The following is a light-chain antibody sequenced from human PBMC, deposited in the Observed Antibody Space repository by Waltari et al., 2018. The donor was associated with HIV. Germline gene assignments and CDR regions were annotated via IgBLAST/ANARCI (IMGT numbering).Light chain of an antibody. CDR3: AAWDDNLSGYV. CDR2: SLN. V-gene: IGLV1-44*01. CDR1: SSNIGSNT. J-gene: IGLJ1*01. Sequence: QSVLTQTPSASGTPGQRVIVSCSGSSSNIGSNTVNWYQLLPGAAPRLLIHSLNQRPSGVPDRFSGSKSGASASLAISGLQSEDEADYYCAAWDDNLSGYVFGSGTKVTVL.